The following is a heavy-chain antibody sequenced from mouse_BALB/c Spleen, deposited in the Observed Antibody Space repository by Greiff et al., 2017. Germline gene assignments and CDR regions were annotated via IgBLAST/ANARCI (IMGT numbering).Heavy chain of an antibody. J-gene: IGHJ2*01. CDR3: ARDGMDY. CDR1: GFTFSSYA. Sequence: EVMLVESGGGLVKPGGSLKLSCAASGFTFSSYAMSWVRQSPEKRLEWVAEISSGGSYTYYPDTVTGRFTISRDNAKNTLYLEMSSLRSEDTAMYYCARDGMDYWGQGTTLTVSS. V-gene: IGHV5-9-4*01. CDR2: ISSGGSYT. D-gene: IGHD4-1*01.